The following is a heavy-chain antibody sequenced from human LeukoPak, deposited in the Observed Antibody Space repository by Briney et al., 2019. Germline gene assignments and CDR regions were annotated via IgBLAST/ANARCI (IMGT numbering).Heavy chain of an antibody. Sequence: PSETLSLTCTVSGGSISSYYWSWIRQPPGKGLEWIGYIYYSGSTNYNPSLKSRVTISVDTSKNQFSLKLSSVTAADTAVYYCARTVVVPAAIPYAFDIWGQGTLVTVSS. D-gene: IGHD2-2*01. V-gene: IGHV4-59*08. J-gene: IGHJ4*02. CDR1: GGSISSYY. CDR2: IYYSGST. CDR3: ARTVVVPAAIPYAFDI.